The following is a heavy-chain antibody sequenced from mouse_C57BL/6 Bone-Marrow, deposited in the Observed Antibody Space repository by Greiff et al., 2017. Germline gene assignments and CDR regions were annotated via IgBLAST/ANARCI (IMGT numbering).Heavy chain of an antibody. J-gene: IGHJ3*01. Sequence: VQLQQSGAELVRPGTSVKVSCKASGYAFTNYLIEWVKQRPGQGLEWIGVINPGSGGTNYNEKFKGKATLTADKSSSTAYMQLSSMTSEDSAVYVCARGGSSGPFAYWGQGTLVTVSA. CDR1: GYAFTNYL. V-gene: IGHV1-54*01. D-gene: IGHD3-2*02. CDR3: ARGGSSGPFAY. CDR2: INPGSGGT.